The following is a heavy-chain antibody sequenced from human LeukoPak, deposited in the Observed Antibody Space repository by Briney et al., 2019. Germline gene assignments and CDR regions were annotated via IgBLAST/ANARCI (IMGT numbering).Heavy chain of an antibody. CDR2: ISSGSSYI. CDR1: GFTFSSYS. CDR3: ARVLLWFGESYYGMDV. J-gene: IGHJ6*04. V-gene: IGHV3-21*01. D-gene: IGHD3-10*01. Sequence: GGSLRLSSAASGFTFSSYSMNWVRQAPGKGLEWVSSISSGSSYIYYADSVKGRFTISRDNAKNSLYLRMNSLRAEDTAVYYCARVLLWFGESYYGMDVWGKGTTVTVSS.